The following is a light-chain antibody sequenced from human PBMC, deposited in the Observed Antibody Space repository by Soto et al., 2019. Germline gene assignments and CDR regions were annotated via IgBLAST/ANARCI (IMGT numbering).Light chain of an antibody. CDR1: SSNIGAGYD. Sequence: SALTQPPSVSGAPGQRVTISCTGSSSNIGAGYDVHWYQQLPGTAPKLLIYGNNNRPSGVPDRFSGSKSGTSGSLAITGLQAEDGADYYCQSYDSSLSGSGVFGTGTKVTVL. V-gene: IGLV1-40*01. CDR2: GNN. CDR3: QSYDSSLSGSGV. J-gene: IGLJ1*01.